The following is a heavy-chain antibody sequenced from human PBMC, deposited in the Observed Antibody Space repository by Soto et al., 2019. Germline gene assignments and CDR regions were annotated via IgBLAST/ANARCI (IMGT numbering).Heavy chain of an antibody. Sequence: PGGSLRLSCAASAFVFSRLSTHWVRQAPGKGLEWVAVTSNDGSNEDYAHSVKGRFTIPRDSSKNTLYLQMNSLRAEDTAVYYCAKDYSVAGTGYGMDVWGQGTTVTVSS. D-gene: IGHD6-19*01. CDR2: TSNDGSNE. V-gene: IGHV3-30*18. CDR3: AKDYSVAGTGYGMDV. CDR1: AFVFSRLS. J-gene: IGHJ6*02.